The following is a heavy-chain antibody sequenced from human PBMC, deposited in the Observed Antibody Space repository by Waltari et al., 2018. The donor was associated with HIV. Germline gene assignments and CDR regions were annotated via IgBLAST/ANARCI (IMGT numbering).Heavy chain of an antibody. Sequence: QVQLVQSGAEVKKPGASVKVSCTDSGKTFTSYDLNWVRQDTGQGLEWMGWMNPNSGNTGYAQKFQGRVTMTRNTSISTAYMELSSLRSEDTAVYYCARLGYCSSTSCYYYYYYGMDVWGQGTTVTVSS. J-gene: IGHJ6*02. D-gene: IGHD2-2*01. CDR1: GKTFTSYD. V-gene: IGHV1-8*01. CDR2: MNPNSGNT. CDR3: ARLGYCSSTSCYYYYYYGMDV.